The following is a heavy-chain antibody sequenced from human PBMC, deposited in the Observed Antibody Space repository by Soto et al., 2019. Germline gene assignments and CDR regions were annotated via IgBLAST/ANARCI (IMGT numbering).Heavy chain of an antibody. CDR3: ARGDYAWPLDY. J-gene: IGHJ4*02. D-gene: IGHD4-17*01. CDR2: IYSGGST. V-gene: IGHV3-66*01. Sequence: EVQLVESGGGLVQPGGSLRVSCAASGFTFSIKYMTWVRQAPGKGLEWVTVIYSGGSTYYADSVKGRFTISRDNSKNTLYLQMNSRRAEDTAVYYCARGDYAWPLDYWGQGTLVIVSS. CDR1: GFTFSIKY.